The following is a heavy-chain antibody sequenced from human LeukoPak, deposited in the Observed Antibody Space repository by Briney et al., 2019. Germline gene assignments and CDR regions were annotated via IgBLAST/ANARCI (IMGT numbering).Heavy chain of an antibody. CDR2: IYYSGST. J-gene: IGHJ6*02. CDR3: ARQISGYYYDMDV. Sequence: PSETLSLTCTVSGGSISSYYWNWIRQPPGKGLEWIGYIYYSGSTNYNPSLKSRVTISVDTSKNQFSLKLSSVTAADTAVYYCARQISGYYYDMDVWGQGTTVTVSS. CDR1: GGSISSYY. V-gene: IGHV4-59*08.